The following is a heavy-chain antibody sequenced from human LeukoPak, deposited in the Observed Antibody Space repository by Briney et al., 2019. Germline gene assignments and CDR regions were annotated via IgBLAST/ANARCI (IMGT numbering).Heavy chain of an antibody. CDR3: ARAHGSGYYRGFDY. CDR1: GLTVSSNS. CDR2: IFSSPM. Sequence: GGSLRPACAASGLTVSSNSMNWVRPHPRKGLEWISNIFSSPMCYADSVEGRFTISRDNAQCSLYLQMNSLRVEVTDVYYCARAHGSGYYRGFDYWGEGTLVTVSS. J-gene: IGHJ4*02. D-gene: IGHD3-22*01. V-gene: IGHV3-48*01.